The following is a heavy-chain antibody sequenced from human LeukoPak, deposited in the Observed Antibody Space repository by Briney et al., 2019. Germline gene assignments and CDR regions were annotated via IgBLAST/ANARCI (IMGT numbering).Heavy chain of an antibody. Sequence: GASVKVSCKTSGYTFIGHYMHWVRQAPGQGLEWMGIINPSGGSTSYAQKFPGRVTMTRDTSTSTVYMELSSLRSEDTAVYYCAREPVVVPVAFKVDGMDVWGQGTTVTVSS. V-gene: IGHV1-46*01. D-gene: IGHD2-2*01. J-gene: IGHJ6*02. CDR1: GYTFIGHY. CDR3: AREPVVVPVAFKVDGMDV. CDR2: INPSGGST.